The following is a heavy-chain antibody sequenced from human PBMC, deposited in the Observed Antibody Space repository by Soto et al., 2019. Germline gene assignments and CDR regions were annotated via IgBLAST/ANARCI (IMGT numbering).Heavy chain of an antibody. V-gene: IGHV3-48*03. CDR2: IGAGGTNI. D-gene: IGHD2-21*01. J-gene: IGHJ4*02. Sequence: EVQLVESGGGLVQPGRSLRLSCAASGFTFTSYEFNWVRQAPGKGLEWISYIGAGGTNIYYADSVKGRFTVSRDDAKNALYLQMNSLRAEDTAIYYCAREELNCGGDCFAFWGQGALVTVSS. CDR1: GFTFTSYE. CDR3: AREELNCGGDCFAF.